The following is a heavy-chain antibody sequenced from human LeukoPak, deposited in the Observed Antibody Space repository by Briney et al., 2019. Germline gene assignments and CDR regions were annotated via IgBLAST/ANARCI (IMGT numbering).Heavy chain of an antibody. J-gene: IGHJ4*02. CDR1: GYRFSDYW. CDR3: ARRVSTSPLFEY. Sequence: HGDSLKISCKGSGYRFSDYWIGWVRQMPGKGLEWVGIIYPGDSDTRYSPSFQGQVTIWADKSITTAYLQWSGLKASDTAMYYCARRVSTSPLFEYWGQGTLVTVSS. V-gene: IGHV5-51*01. CDR2: IYPGDSDT. D-gene: IGHD5/OR15-5a*01.